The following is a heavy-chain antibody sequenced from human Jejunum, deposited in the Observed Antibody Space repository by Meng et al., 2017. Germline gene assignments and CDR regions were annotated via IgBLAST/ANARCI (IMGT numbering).Heavy chain of an antibody. CDR3: ARDHMGSLDY. V-gene: IGHV4-61*08. CDR2: AST. Sequence: QVHLQGSGPGLVRPSEPLSLICTVSGGSVSRAGYQWGWIRQPPGKGLEWIGYASTNYNPSLKSRVTISLDTSRNQFSLSLSSVTAADTAVYYCARDHMGSLDYWGQGILVTVSS. D-gene: IGHD1-26*01. CDR1: GGSVSRAGYQ. J-gene: IGHJ4*02.